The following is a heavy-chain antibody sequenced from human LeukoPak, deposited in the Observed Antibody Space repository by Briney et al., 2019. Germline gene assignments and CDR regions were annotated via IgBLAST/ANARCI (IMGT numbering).Heavy chain of an antibody. CDR3: ASYYDRDAFDI. J-gene: IGHJ3*02. V-gene: IGHV4-59*08. Sequence: SETLSLTCTASGGSISSYYWSWIRQPPGKGLEWIGYIYYSGSTNYNPSLKSRVTISVDTSKNQFSLKLSSVTAADTAVYYCASYYDRDAFDIWGQGTMVTVSS. CDR1: GGSISSYY. D-gene: IGHD3-10*02. CDR2: IYYSGST.